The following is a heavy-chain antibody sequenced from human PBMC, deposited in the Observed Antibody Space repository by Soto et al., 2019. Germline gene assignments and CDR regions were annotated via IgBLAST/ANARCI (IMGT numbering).Heavy chain of an antibody. V-gene: IGHV3-74*01. CDR2: INSDGSTT. CDR1: GFTFSNYW. Sequence: EVQLVESGGGLVQPGGSLRLSCAATGFTFSNYWMHWVRQTPGKGLVWVSRINSDGSTTNYADSVKGRFTISRDSAKNTMYLQMNSLRAEDTAVYYCARGNYYSMDVWVQGTTVTVSS. CDR3: ARGNYYSMDV. J-gene: IGHJ6*02.